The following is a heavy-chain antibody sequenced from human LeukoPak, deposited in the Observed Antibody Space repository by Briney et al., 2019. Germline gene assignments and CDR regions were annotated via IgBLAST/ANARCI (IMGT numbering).Heavy chain of an antibody. J-gene: IGHJ4*02. CDR2: IYYSGST. CDR3: ARDGTLRGQWLV. D-gene: IGHD6-19*01. Sequence: SETLSLTFTVSGGPINNYYWSLIRPAPGKGPGWIGYIYYSGSTNYNSSLKSRVTISVDTSKNQFSLKLTSVTTADTAVYYCARDGTLRGQWLVWGQGTLVTVSS. CDR1: GGPINNYY. V-gene: IGHV4-59*01.